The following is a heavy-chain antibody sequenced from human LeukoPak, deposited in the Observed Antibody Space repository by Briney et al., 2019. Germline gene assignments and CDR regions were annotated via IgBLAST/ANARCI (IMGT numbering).Heavy chain of an antibody. CDR3: ARERLIVVVPAAIRRHWFDP. CDR1: GYTFTGYY. V-gene: IGHV1-2*02. CDR2: INPNSGGT. Sequence: ASVKVSCKASGYTFTGYYMHWVRQAPGQGLEWMGWINPNSGGTNYAQKFQGRVTMTRDTSISTAYMELSRLRSGDTAVYYCARERLIVVVPAAIRRHWFDPWGQGTLVTVSS. J-gene: IGHJ5*02. D-gene: IGHD2-2*02.